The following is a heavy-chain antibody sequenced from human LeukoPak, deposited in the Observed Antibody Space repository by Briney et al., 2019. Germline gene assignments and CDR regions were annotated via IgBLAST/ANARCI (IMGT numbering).Heavy chain of an antibody. CDR1: GDSISSYY. J-gene: IGHJ5*02. D-gene: IGHD6-6*01. Sequence: PSETLSLTCTVSGDSISSYYWSWIRQPPGKGLEWIGYIYYSGSTNYNPSLKSRVTISVGTSKNQFSLKLSSVTAADTAVYYCARDYSQLGRFDPWGQGTLVTVSS. V-gene: IGHV4-59*01. CDR2: IYYSGST. CDR3: ARDYSQLGRFDP.